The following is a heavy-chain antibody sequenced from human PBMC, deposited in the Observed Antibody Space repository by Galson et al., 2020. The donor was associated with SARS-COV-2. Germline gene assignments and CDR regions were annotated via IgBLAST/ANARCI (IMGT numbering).Heavy chain of an antibody. CDR3: ARGQRGRDGYNLAF. CDR1: GFTFSSYG. CDR2: ISYDGSNK. D-gene: IGHD5-12*01. J-gene: IGHJ4*02. V-gene: IGHV3-30*03. Sequence: GESLKISCAASGFTFSSYGMHWVRQAPGKGLEWVAVISYDGSNKYYADSVKGRFTISRDNSKNTLYLQMNSLRAEDTAVYYCARGQRGRDGYNLAFWGQGTLVTVSS.